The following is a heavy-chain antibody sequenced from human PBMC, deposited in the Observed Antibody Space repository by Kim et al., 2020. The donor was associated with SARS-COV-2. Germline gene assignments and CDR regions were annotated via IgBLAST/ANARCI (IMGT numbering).Heavy chain of an antibody. J-gene: IGHJ6*02. D-gene: IGHD3-10*01. CDR3: TTDYYGSGSDRYYYYGMDV. Sequence: GGSLRLSCAASGFTFSNAWMSWVRQAPGKGLEWVGRIKSKTDGGTTDYAAPVKGRFTISRDDSKNTLYLQMNSLKTEDTAVYYCTTDYYGSGSDRYYYYGMDVWGQGTTVTHSS. CDR2: IKSKTDGGTT. CDR1: GFTFSNAW. V-gene: IGHV3-15*01.